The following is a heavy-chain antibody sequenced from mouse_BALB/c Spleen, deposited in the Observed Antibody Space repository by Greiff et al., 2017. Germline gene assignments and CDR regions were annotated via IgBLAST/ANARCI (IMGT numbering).Heavy chain of an antibody. Sequence: EVKLQESGPSLVKPSQTLSLTCSVTGDSITSGYWNWIRKFPGNKLEYMGYISYSGSTYYNPSLKSRISITRDTSKNQYYLQLNSVTTEDTATYYCARIPSYYYGSSYFDYWGQGTTLTVSS. CDR1: GDSITSGY. D-gene: IGHD1-1*01. J-gene: IGHJ2*01. CDR2: ISYSGST. CDR3: ARIPSYYYGSSYFDY. V-gene: IGHV3-8*02.